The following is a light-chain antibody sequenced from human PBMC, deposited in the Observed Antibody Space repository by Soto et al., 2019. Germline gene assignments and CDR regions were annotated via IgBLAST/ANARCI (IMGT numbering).Light chain of an antibody. CDR3: QQYSKWPPIT. J-gene: IGKJ5*01. CDR2: GAS. CDR1: QSVSNN. V-gene: IGKV3-15*01. Sequence: EIVMTQSPATLSVSPGERATLSCSSSQSVSNNLAWYQQRPGQAPSLLIYGASTRATGIPARFSGSGSGTEFTLTISSLQSEDFAIYYCQQYSKWPPITFGQGTRLEIK.